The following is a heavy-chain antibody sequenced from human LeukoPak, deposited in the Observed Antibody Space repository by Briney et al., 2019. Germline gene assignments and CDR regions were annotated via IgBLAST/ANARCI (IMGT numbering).Heavy chain of an antibody. CDR3: AGITMVRGESATLDY. D-gene: IGHD3-10*01. Sequence: PSETLSLTCTVSGGSISSYYWSWIRQPPGKGLEWIGYIYYSGSTNYNPSLKSRVTISVDTSKNQFSLKLRSVTAADTAVYYCAGITMVRGESATLDYWGQGTLVTVSS. J-gene: IGHJ4*02. CDR2: IYYSGST. V-gene: IGHV4-59*01. CDR1: GGSISSYY.